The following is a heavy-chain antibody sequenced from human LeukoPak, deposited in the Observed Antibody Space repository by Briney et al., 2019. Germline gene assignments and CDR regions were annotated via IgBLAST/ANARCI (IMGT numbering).Heavy chain of an antibody. J-gene: IGHJ6*02. CDR3: ARRDCSSSSCHYYYYYMDV. CDR1: GYTFTNFG. V-gene: IGHV1-18*01. CDR2: ITTYNGNT. D-gene: IGHD2-2*01. Sequence: GASVKVSCKASGYTFTNFGISWVRQAPGQGLEWLGWITTYNGNTNYAQKVQDRVTMTSDTSTSTAYMELRSLTSDDTAVYYCARRDCSSSSCHYYYYYMDVWGQGTTVTVS.